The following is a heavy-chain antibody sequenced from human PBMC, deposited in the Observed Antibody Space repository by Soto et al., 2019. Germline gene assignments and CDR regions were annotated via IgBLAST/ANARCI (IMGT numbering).Heavy chain of an antibody. J-gene: IGHJ4*02. CDR1: GFTFSSYG. Sequence: GGSLRLSCAASGFTFSSYGMHWVRQAPGKGLEWVAVIWYDGSNKYYADSVKGRFTISRDNSKNTLYLQMNSLRAEDTAVYYCARDDDSSGSTLGYWGQGTLVTVSS. D-gene: IGHD3-22*01. CDR2: IWYDGSNK. V-gene: IGHV3-33*01. CDR3: ARDDDSSGSTLGY.